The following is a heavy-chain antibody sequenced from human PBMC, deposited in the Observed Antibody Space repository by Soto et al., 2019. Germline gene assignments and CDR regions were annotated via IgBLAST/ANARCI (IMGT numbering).Heavy chain of an antibody. V-gene: IGHV1-2*02. CDR2: LNPKAGGA. CDR1: GYTFTGLY. D-gene: IGHD3-22*01. CDR3: ARNADPNGVMFDP. Sequence: QVQLVQSGAEVKKPGASVKVSCKTSGYTFTGLYIHWVRQAPGQGLEWMGWLNPKAGGASFAQRFQGRVTMTRDTSIGTAYMELNRLRSDDTAVYYCARNADPNGVMFDPWGEGTLVTVSS. J-gene: IGHJ5*02.